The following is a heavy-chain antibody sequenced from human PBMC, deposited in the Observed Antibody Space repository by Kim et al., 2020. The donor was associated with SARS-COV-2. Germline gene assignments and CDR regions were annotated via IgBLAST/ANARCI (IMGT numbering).Heavy chain of an antibody. J-gene: IGHJ5*02. CDR3: ASGVRTGQFDP. CDR2: A. D-gene: IGHD3-10*01. Sequence: ATYAQKFQGRVTITADESTSTAYMELGSLRSEDTAVYYCASGVRTGQFDPWGQGTLVTVSS. V-gene: IGHV1-69*01.